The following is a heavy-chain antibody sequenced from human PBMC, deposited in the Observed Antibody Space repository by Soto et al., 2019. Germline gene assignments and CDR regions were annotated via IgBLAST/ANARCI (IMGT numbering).Heavy chain of an antibody. J-gene: IGHJ6*02. D-gene: IGHD1-26*01. CDR3: TRRGATPGDYYNMDV. CDR2: IYHSGSS. V-gene: IGHV4-4*02. CDR1: GGSISSSHW. Sequence: QVQLQESGPGLVRPSRTLSLTCAVSGGSISSSHWWSWVRQPPGRGLEWIAEIYHSGSSNYNPSLKSRVTISVDKSKNQFSLKLSSVTAADTAVYYCTRRGATPGDYYNMDVWGQGTTVTVSS.